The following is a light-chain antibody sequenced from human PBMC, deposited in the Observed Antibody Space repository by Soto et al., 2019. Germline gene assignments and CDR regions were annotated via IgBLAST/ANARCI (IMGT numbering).Light chain of an antibody. V-gene: IGLV2-14*01. CDR1: SSDVGSYSH. Sequence: QSVLTQPASVSGSPGQSITISCSGTSSDVGSYSHVGWYQQFPGNAPKLMLYEVTTRPSGVSNRFSGSKSGNTASLTISGLQAEDEADYYCSSYTGSNTLVGFGRGTKLTVL. J-gene: IGLJ3*02. CDR2: EVT. CDR3: SSYTGSNTLVG.